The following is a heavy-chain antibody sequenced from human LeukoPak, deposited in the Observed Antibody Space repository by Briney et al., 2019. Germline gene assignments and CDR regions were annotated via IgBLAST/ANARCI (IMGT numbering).Heavy chain of an antibody. V-gene: IGHV3-23*01. CDR2: ISGSGGST. D-gene: IGHD4-23*01. Sequence: PGGSMRLSCGASGFTFSSYAMSWVRQAPGKGLEWVSGISGSGGSTYYADSVKGRFTISRDNAKNSLYLQMNSLRAEDTAVYYCARDFNLGVTSWYFDYWGQGTLVTVSS. CDR1: GFTFSSYA. CDR3: ARDFNLGVTSWYFDY. J-gene: IGHJ4*02.